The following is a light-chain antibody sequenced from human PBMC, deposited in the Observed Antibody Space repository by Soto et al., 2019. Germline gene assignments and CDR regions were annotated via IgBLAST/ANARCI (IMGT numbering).Light chain of an antibody. V-gene: IGLV2-14*01. CDR3: SSYTSSSTYV. CDR1: SSDVGGYNY. J-gene: IGLJ1*01. Sequence: QSALTQPASVSGSPGQSITISCTGTSSDVGGYNYFSWYQQHPGKAPKLVIYDVSNRPSGVSNRFSVAKSGNTASLTISGLQAEDDADYYCSSYTSSSTYVFGTGTKLTVL. CDR2: DVS.